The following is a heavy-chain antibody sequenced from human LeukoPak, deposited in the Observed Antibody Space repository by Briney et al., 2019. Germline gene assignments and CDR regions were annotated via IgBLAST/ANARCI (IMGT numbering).Heavy chain of an antibody. J-gene: IGHJ4*02. CDR1: GGSISSNY. CDR3: AREGGQERCFDY. V-gene: IGHV4-4*07. CDR2: IHTSGTT. Sequence: SETLSLTCTVSGGSISSNYWTWIRQPAGKGLEWIGRIHTSGTTNYNPSLKSRVTMSIGTSKNQFSLNMTSVTAADTAVYYCAREGGQERCFDYWGQGTLVTVSS.